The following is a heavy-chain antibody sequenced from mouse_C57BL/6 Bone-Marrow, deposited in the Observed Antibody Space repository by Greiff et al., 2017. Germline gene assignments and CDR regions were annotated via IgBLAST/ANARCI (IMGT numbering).Heavy chain of an antibody. CDR1: GYTFTSYW. CDR2: IDPSDSYT. J-gene: IGHJ4*01. D-gene: IGHD2-3*01. Sequence: QVQLQQPGAELVKPGASVKLSCKASGYTFTSYWMQWVKQRPGQGLEWIGEIDPSDSYTNYNQKFKGKATLTVDKSSSTAYMQLSSLTSEDSAVYYCAREAGLLPYAMGYWGQGTSVTVSS. V-gene: IGHV1-50*01. CDR3: AREAGLLPYAMGY.